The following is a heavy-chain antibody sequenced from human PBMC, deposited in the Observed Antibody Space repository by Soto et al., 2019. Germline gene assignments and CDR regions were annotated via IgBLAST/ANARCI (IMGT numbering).Heavy chain of an antibody. CDR1: GGTFSSYT. CDR2: IIPILGIA. Sequence: VASVKVSCKASGGTFSSYTISWVRQAPGQGLEWMGRIIPILGIANYAQKFQGRVTITADKSTSTAYMELSSLRSEDTAVYYCARGITTTVTTLHYYYMDVWGKGTTVTVSS. V-gene: IGHV1-69*02. D-gene: IGHD4-17*01. CDR3: ARGITTTVTTLHYYYMDV. J-gene: IGHJ6*03.